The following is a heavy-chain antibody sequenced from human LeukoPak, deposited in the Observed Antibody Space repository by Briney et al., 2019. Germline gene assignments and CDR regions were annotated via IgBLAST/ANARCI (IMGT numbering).Heavy chain of an antibody. Sequence: SETLSLTCTVSSGSISSYYWSWIRQPPGKGLEWIGYIYYSGSTNYNPSLKSRVTISVDTSKNQFSLKLSSVTAADTAVYYCARGSSYSGSYRYYYYYMDVWGKGTTVTVSS. D-gene: IGHD1-26*01. J-gene: IGHJ6*03. CDR2: IYYSGST. V-gene: IGHV4-59*01. CDR1: SGSISSYY. CDR3: ARGSSYSGSYRYYYYYMDV.